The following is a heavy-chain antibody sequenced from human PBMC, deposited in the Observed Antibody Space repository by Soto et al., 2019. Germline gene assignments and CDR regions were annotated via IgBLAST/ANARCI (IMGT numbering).Heavy chain of an antibody. Sequence: PGGSLRLSCAASGFTFSSYSMNWFRQAPGKGLEWVSSISSSSSYIYYADSVKGRFTISRDNAKNSLYLQMDSLRVEDTAVYYCARGSSGSYYRAFDIWGQGTMVTVSS. CDR1: GFTFSSYS. CDR2: ISSSSSYI. V-gene: IGHV3-21*01. CDR3: ARGSSGSYYRAFDI. J-gene: IGHJ3*02. D-gene: IGHD1-26*01.